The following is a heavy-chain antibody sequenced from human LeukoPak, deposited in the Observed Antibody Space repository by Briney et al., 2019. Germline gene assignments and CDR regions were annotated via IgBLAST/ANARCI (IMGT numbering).Heavy chain of an antibody. J-gene: IGHJ4*02. CDR3: AREMGMSLYPYFFDY. CDR2: ISYDGSLR. Sequence: GGSLRLSCVASGFTFSSYAMHWVRQAPGKGLEWVAIISYDGSLRYYADSVKGRFTISRDNSKNTLYLQMNSLRAEDTAVYYCAREMGMSLYPYFFDYWGQGTLVTVSS. V-gene: IGHV3-30*04. D-gene: IGHD2-2*02. CDR1: GFTFSSYA.